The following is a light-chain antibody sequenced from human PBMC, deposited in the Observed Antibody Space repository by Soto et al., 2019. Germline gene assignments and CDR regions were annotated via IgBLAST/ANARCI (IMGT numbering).Light chain of an antibody. J-gene: IGLJ3*02. CDR2: GNS. CDR1: SSNIGAGYD. Sequence: QSVLTQPPSVSGAPGQRVTISCTGSSSNIGAGYDVHWYQQLPGTAPKLLIYGNSNRPSGVPVRFSGSKSGTSSSLAITGRQADDEADYYCLSDDSRLSGWVFGVGTKLTVL. V-gene: IGLV1-40*01. CDR3: LSDDSRLSGWV.